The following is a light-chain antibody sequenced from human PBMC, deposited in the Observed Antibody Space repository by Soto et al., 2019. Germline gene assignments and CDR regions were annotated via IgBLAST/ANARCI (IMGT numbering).Light chain of an antibody. V-gene: IGLV1-40*01. CDR2: GNT. CDR3: QSYDIDLSGSYVV. J-gene: IGLJ2*01. CDR1: ISNIGAGND. Sequence: QSVLTQPPSVSGAPGQRVTISCTGSISNIGAGNDVCWYQQLPGTAPKLLISGNTNRASGVPDRFSGSKSVTSASLAITGLQPEDEADYYCQSYDIDLSGSYVVFGGGTKLTVL.